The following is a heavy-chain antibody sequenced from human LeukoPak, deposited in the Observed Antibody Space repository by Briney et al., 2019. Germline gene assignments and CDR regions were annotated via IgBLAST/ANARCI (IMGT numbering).Heavy chain of an antibody. J-gene: IGHJ3*02. CDR1: GYTFTSYG. V-gene: IGHV1-18*04. CDR2: ISDYNGDK. Sequence: GASVKVSCKASGYTFTSYGISWVRQAPGRGLEWMGWISDYNGDKNYAQKLRGRVTMTTDTSTSTAYMELRSLRSDDTAVYYCARDLLYCGGDCYHDAFDIWGQGTMVTVSS. CDR3: ARDLLYCGGDCYHDAFDI. D-gene: IGHD2-21*02.